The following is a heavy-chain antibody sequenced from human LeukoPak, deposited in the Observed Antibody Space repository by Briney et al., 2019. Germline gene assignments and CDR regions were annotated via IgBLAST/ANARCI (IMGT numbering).Heavy chain of an antibody. D-gene: IGHD2-21*02. CDR3: ARGDYYGPYYFDY. CDR2: IYHSGST. CDR1: GGSISSGGYS. Sequence: SETLSLTCAVSGGSISSGGYSWSWLRQPPGKGLEWIGYIYHSGSTYYNPSLKSRATIAVDRSKNQFSLKLSSVTAADTAVYYCARGDYYGPYYFDYWGQGTLVTVSS. V-gene: IGHV4-30-2*01. J-gene: IGHJ4*02.